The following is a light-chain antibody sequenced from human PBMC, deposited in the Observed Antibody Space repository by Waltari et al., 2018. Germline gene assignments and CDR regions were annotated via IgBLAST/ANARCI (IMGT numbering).Light chain of an antibody. J-gene: IGLJ2*01. CDR3: SSYAGSSKGV. Sequence: QSALTQPAPVSGSPGQSITIPCTGTSRDVGNYKCVSWYQQHPGKAPKLMIYAVSKRPSGVSDRFSGSKSGDMASLTISGLQPEDEAEYFCSSYAGSSKGVFGGGTKVTVL. CDR2: AVS. V-gene: IGLV2-23*02. CDR1: SRDVGNYKC.